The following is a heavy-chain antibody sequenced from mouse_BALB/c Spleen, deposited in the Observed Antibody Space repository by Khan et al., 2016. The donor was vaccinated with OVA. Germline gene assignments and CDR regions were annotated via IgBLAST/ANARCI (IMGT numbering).Heavy chain of an antibody. D-gene: IGHD4-1*01. V-gene: IGHV5-6*01. CDR2: ISSGGDYT. J-gene: IGHJ3*01. CDR3: ARHLTGSLAY. Sequence: EVELVESGGDLVKPGGSLKLSCAASGFTFSSYSMSWVRQTPDKRLEWVATISSGGDYTYYPDSVKGRFTIPRDNAKNTLYLQMSSLKSEDTAMYYCARHLTGSLAYWGQGTLVTVAA. CDR1: GFTFSSYS.